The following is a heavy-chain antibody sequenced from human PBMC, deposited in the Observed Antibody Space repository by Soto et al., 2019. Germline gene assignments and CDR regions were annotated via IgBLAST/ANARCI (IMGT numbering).Heavy chain of an antibody. Sequence: PWETLSLTCTVSGGSVSSGSYYWSWIWQPPGKGLEWIGYIYYSGSTNYNPSLKSRVTISVDTSKNQFSLKLISVTAADMAVYYCARVGTFGGVIVDYWGQGTLVTVS. J-gene: IGHJ4*02. CDR2: IYYSGST. CDR3: ARVGTFGGVIVDY. D-gene: IGHD3-16*02. V-gene: IGHV4-61*01. CDR1: GGSVSSGSYY.